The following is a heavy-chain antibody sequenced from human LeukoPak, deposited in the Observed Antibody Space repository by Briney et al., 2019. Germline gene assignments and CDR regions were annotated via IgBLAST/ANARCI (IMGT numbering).Heavy chain of an antibody. Sequence: KPGGPLRLSCAASGFTFSSYAMHGAPRAPGRGREGVAVISYDGSNKYYADSVKGRFTISRDNSKNTLYLQMNSLRAEDTAVYYCARDPNMYDSSGLWFDPWGQGTLVTVSS. V-gene: IGHV3-30*16. CDR1: GFTFSSYA. D-gene: IGHD3-22*01. CDR2: ISYDGSNK. J-gene: IGHJ5*02. CDR3: ARDPNMYDSSGLWFDP.